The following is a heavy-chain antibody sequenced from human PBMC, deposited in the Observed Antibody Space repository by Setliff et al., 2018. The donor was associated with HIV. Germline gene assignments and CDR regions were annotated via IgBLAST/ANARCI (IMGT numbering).Heavy chain of an antibody. Sequence: PGGSLRLSCEASGFTFSSHGMHWLRQAPGKGLEWVTFIRYDGSDIHYADSVKGRFTISRDNSKNTLYLQMSSLRSEDTAMYYCATVRRDTTGYWYFDLWGRGTLVTVSS. CDR1: GFTFSSHG. CDR2: IRYDGSDI. J-gene: IGHJ2*01. V-gene: IGHV3-30*02. CDR3: ATVRRDTTGYWYFDL. D-gene: IGHD1-26*01.